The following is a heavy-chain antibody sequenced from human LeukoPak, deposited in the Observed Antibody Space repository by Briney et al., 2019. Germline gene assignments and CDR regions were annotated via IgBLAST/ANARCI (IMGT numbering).Heavy chain of an antibody. V-gene: IGHV3-23*01. Sequence: GGSLRLSCAASGFTFSGYAMNWVRQAPGKGLEWVSAISGGGGTTYYTDSVQGRFTISRDNSKNTLYLQMNSLRAEDTAVYYCAKAHDYVWGSYRYTSYYCYGMDVWGQGTTVTVSS. CDR2: ISGGGGTT. D-gene: IGHD3-16*02. CDR3: AKAHDYVWGSYRYTSYYCYGMDV. J-gene: IGHJ6*02. CDR1: GFTFSGYA.